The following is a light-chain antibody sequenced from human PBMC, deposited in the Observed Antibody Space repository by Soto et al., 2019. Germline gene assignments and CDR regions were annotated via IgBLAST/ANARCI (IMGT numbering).Light chain of an antibody. CDR3: QRYDISPFP. V-gene: IGKV3-20*01. J-gene: IGKJ2*01. CDR2: GAS. Sequence: EIVLTQSPGTLSLSPGERATLSCRASQSVSSTYLAWYQQKPGQAPRLLIYGASSSATDIPDRFSGSGSGTDFTLTISRLYPEDFAVYYCQRYDISPFPFGQGTNLEIK. CDR1: QSVSSTY.